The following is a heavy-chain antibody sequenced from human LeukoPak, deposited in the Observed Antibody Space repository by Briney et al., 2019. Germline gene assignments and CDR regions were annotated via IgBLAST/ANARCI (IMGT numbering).Heavy chain of an antibody. V-gene: IGHV4-59*01. CDR3: ARVRRYYYYGSGCYVVGNYGMDD. CDR1: GGSISSYY. J-gene: IGHJ6*02. D-gene: IGHD3-10*01. CDR2: IYYCGST. Sequence: SETLSLTCTVSGGSISSYYWSWIRQPPGRGLEWIGYIYYCGSTNYNPSLKSRVTISVDTSKNQFSLKLSSVTAADTAVYYCARVRRYYYYGSGCYVVGNYGMDDWGQGTTVTVSS.